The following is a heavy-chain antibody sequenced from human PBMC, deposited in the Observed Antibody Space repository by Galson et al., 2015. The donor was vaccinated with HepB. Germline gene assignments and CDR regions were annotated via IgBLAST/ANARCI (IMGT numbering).Heavy chain of an antibody. D-gene: IGHD5-18*01. J-gene: IGHJ4*02. CDR1: GFTFSSYA. CDR3: ASRGYSYGTFDY. CDR2: ISSSSSYI. Sequence: SLRLSCAASGFTFSSYAMSWVRQAPGKGLEWVSSISSSSSYIYYADSVKGRFTISRDNAKNSLYLQMNSLRAEDTAVYYCASRGYSYGTFDYWGQGTLVTVSS. V-gene: IGHV3-21*01.